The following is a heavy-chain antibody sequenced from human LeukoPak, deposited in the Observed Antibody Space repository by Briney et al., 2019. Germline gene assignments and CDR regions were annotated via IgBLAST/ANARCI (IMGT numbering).Heavy chain of an antibody. CDR3: ARDTFFGSSGYSAFDI. CDR2: IKQDGSEK. CDR1: GFTFSSYW. J-gene: IGHJ3*02. V-gene: IGHV3-7*01. D-gene: IGHD3-22*01. Sequence: QPGGSLRLSCAASGFTFSSYWMSWVRQAPGKGLEWVANIKQDGSEKYYVDSVKGRFTISRDNAKNSLYLQMNSLRAEDTAVYYCARDTFFGSSGYSAFDIWGQGTMVTVSS.